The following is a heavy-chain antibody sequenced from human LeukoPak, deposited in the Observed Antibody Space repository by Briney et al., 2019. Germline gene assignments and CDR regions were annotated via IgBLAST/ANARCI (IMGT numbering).Heavy chain of an antibody. CDR3: AAELYSGTYGRCCSFAF. V-gene: IGHV1-58*02. CDR1: GFTFSNSA. D-gene: IGHD1-26*01. J-gene: IGHJ4*02. Sequence: SVKVSCKASGFTFSNSAMQWVRQARGQRLEWIGWIIVGSGKTHYAQNFQERVTITRDMSTNTAYMELSSLRSEDTAVYYCAAELYSGTYGRCCSFAFWGQGTLVTVSS. CDR2: IIVGSGKT.